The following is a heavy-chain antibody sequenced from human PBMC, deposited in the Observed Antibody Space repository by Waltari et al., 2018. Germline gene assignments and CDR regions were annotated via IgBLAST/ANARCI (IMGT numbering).Heavy chain of an antibody. V-gene: IGHV3-48*03. CDR2: ISSSGSTI. D-gene: IGHD3-22*01. CDR3: ARGRGGPTMIVVVIGVSFDY. J-gene: IGHJ4*02. Sequence: EVQLVESGGGLVQPGGSLRLSCAASGFTFSSYEMNWVRPAPGKGLEWFSYISSSGSTIHYADCGKGRFTISRENAKNSLYLKMNGLGAEDRAVFYCARGRGGPTMIVVVIGVSFDYWGQGTLVTVSS. CDR1: GFTFSSYE.